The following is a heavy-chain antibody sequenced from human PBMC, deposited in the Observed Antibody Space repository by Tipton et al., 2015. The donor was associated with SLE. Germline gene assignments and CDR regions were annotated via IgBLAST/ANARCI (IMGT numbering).Heavy chain of an antibody. CDR1: GGSISSGSYF. J-gene: IGHJ2*01. V-gene: IGHV4-61*02. CDR2: IHTSGGT. Sequence: LRLSCTLSGGSISSGSYFWTWIRQPAGKGLEWLGRIHTSGGTNYNPSLKSRVTISVDTSKNQFSLKLSSVTAADTAVYYCARDRRGWYFDLWGRGTLVTVSS. D-gene: IGHD3-10*01. CDR3: ARDRRGWYFDL.